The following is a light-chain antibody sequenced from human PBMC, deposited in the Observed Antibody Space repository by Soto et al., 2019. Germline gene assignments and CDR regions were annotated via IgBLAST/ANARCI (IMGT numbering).Light chain of an antibody. CDR3: QQHRSSPPSWT. CDR1: QSVSSSY. CDR2: GAS. V-gene: IGKV3-20*01. Sequence: EIVLTQSPGTLSLPPGERATLSCRASQSVSSSYLAWYQQKPGQPPRLLIFGASSRPTGIPDRFSGSGSGTDFTLTISRLEPEDFAVYYCQQHRSSPPSWTFGQGTKVEIK. J-gene: IGKJ1*01.